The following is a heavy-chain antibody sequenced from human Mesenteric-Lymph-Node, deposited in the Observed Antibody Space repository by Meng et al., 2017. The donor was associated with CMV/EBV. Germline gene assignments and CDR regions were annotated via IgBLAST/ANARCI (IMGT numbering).Heavy chain of an antibody. V-gene: IGHV3-48*04. J-gene: IGHJ4*02. Sequence: GGSLRLSCAASGFTFDSYDMNWVRQAPGKGLEWVSYISSSGSTIYYADSVKGRFTISRDNAKNSLYLQMNSLRAEDTAVYYCARGAPYRGGSLYWGQGTLVTVSS. D-gene: IGHD2-15*01. CDR1: GFTFDSYD. CDR3: ARGAPYRGGSLY. CDR2: ISSSGSTI.